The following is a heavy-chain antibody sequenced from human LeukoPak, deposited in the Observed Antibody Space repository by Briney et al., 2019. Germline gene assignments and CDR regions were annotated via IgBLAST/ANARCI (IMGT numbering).Heavy chain of an antibody. V-gene: IGHV3-48*03. CDR1: GFTFSSYE. J-gene: IGHJ4*02. Sequence: GGSLRLSCEASGFTFSSYEMNWVRQAPGKGLEWVSYISSSGKTIYCADSTKGRFTVFRDNAKNSLYLQMNSLRAEDTAVYYCATTSIAAAVPGCFDYWGQGTLVTVFS. CDR3: ATTSIAAAVPGCFDY. D-gene: IGHD6-13*01. CDR2: ISSSGKTI.